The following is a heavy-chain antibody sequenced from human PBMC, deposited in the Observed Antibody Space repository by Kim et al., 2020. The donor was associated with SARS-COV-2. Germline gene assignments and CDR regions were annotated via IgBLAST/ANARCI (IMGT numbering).Heavy chain of an antibody. J-gene: IGHJ4*02. D-gene: IGHD3-10*01. CDR3: ARDRLGLWFGEFK. Sequence: YADSVKGRFTISRDNAKNSRYLQMNSLRAEDTAVYYCARDRLGLWFGEFKWGQGTLVTVSS. V-gene: IGHV3-21*01.